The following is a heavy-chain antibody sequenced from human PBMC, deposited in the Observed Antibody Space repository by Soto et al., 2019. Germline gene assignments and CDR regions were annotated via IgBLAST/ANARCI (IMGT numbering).Heavy chain of an antibody. Sequence: QVQLQESGPGLVMPSETLSLTCTVSGDSISGSPYFWGWIRQPPGKRLEWIGSIFYDGYTVYTPSLTSRVTISVDTSKIQFSLKLTSVAAADTAIYFCARLQAAVPHYWGQGILVTVSS. CDR2: IFYDGYT. CDR1: GDSISGSPYF. D-gene: IGHD6-13*01. J-gene: IGHJ4*02. V-gene: IGHV4-39*01. CDR3: ARLQAAVPHY.